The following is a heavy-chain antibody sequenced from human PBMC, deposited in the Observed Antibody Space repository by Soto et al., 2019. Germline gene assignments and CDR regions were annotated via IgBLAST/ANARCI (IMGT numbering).Heavy chain of an antibody. CDR1: GFTFSSYG. Sequence: QVQLVESGGGVVQPGRSLRLSCAASGFTFSSYGMHWVRQAPGKGLEWVAVISYDGSNKYYADSVKGRFTISRDNSKNTLYLQMNSLRAEDTAVYYCAKDREALGPLGMGVHDYWGQGTLVTVSS. V-gene: IGHV3-30*18. CDR2: ISYDGSNK. CDR3: AKDREALGPLGMGVHDY. D-gene: IGHD7-27*01. J-gene: IGHJ4*02.